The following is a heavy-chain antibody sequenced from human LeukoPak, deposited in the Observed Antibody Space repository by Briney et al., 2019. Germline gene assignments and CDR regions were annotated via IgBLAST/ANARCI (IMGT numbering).Heavy chain of an antibody. CDR1: GYTFTGYY. Sequence: GSSVNVSCKASGYTFTGYYMHWVRQAPGQGLEWMGWINPNSGGTNYAQKFQGRVTMTSDTSISTAYMELSRLRSDDTAVYYCARDSSSGWPTTVDYWGQGTLVTVSS. CDR2: INPNSGGT. J-gene: IGHJ4*02. V-gene: IGHV1-2*02. D-gene: IGHD6-19*01. CDR3: ARDSSSGWPTTVDY.